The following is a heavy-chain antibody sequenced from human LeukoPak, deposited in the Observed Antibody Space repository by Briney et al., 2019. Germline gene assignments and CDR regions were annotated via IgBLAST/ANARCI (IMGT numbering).Heavy chain of an antibody. CDR2: INPNSGGT. V-gene: IGHV1-2*06. CDR1: GYTFTGYY. J-gene: IGHJ4*02. Sequence: GASVKVSCKASGYTFTGYYMHWVRQAPGQGLEWMGRINPNSGGTNYAQKFQGRVTMTRDTSISPAYMELSRLRSDDTAVYYCARPKYYYVSSGQHYYFDYWGQGTLVTVSS. CDR3: ARPKYYYVSSGQHYYFDY. D-gene: IGHD3-22*01.